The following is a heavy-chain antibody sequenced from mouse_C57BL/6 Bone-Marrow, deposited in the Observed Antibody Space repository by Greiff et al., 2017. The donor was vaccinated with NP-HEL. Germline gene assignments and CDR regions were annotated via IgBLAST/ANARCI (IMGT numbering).Heavy chain of an antibody. V-gene: IGHV1-80*01. CDR3: ARGAY. CDR1: GYEFSNYW. J-gene: IGHJ3*01. Sequence: ASFPISCKASGYEFSNYWMNWVKQRPGKGLEWIGQIYPGDGDTNYNGKFKDKATLTADKSSSTAYMQLSRLTSEDSAVYFCARGAYWGQGTLVTVSA. CDR2: IYPGDGDT.